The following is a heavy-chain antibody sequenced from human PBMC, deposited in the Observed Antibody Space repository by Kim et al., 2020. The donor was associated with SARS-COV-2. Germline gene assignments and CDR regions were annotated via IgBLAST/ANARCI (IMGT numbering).Heavy chain of an antibody. CDR3: AKDSADFSSGWNFFDY. V-gene: IGHV3-23*01. CDR2: IYGSGSNT. CDR1: GFTFSNHA. D-gene: IGHD6-19*01. J-gene: IGHJ4*02. Sequence: GGSLRLSCAASGFTFSNHAMTRVRQAPGKGLEWVSTIYGSGSNTYYSDSVRGRFTISRDNSKNTLYLLMNSLGAEDTAVYYCAKDSADFSSGWNFFDYWGQGPLVTVSS.